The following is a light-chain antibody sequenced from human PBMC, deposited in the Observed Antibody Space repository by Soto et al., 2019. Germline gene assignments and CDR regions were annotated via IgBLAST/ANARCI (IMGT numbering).Light chain of an antibody. Sequence: SYELTQPPSVSVAPGQTARITCGGNNIASKSVQWYQQKPGQAPVMVVYDDSGRPSGIPERFSGSNSGNTATLTISRVEAGDEAAYYCQVWDSSSDPYVVFGGGTKPPS. V-gene: IGLV3-21*02. CDR2: DDS. CDR3: QVWDSSSDPYVV. CDR1: NIASKS. J-gene: IGLJ2*01.